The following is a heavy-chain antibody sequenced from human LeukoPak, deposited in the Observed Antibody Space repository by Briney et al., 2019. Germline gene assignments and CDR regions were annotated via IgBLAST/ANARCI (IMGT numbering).Heavy chain of an antibody. Sequence: GGSLRLSCAASGFTFTSYGMHWVRQAPGKGLEWVSLILYDGSNKYYGDSVKGRFTISRDNSKNTLYLQMDSLRAEDTAVYYCAKDAYCSSTRCYGNWYFDLWGRGTQVTVPA. J-gene: IGHJ2*01. CDR1: GFTFTSYG. CDR3: AKDAYCSSTRCYGNWYFDL. D-gene: IGHD2-2*01. CDR2: ILYDGSNK. V-gene: IGHV3-30*02.